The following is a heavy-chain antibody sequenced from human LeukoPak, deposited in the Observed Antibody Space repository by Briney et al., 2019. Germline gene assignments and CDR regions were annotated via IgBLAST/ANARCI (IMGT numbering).Heavy chain of an antibody. CDR1: GGSFSGYY. CDR2: INHSGST. CDR3: ASRYTRTPPHYYYYYMDV. D-gene: IGHD2-2*01. V-gene: IGHV4-34*01. Sequence: SETLSLTCAVYGGSFSGYYWSWIRQPPGKGLEWIGEINHSGSTHYNPSLKSRVTISVDTSKNQFSLKLSAVAAADTAVYYCASRYTRTPPHYYYYYMDVWGKGTTVTVSS. J-gene: IGHJ6*03.